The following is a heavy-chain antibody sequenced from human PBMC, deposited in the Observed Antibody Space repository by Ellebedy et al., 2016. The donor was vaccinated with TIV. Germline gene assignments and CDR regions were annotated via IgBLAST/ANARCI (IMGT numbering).Heavy chain of an antibody. CDR2: ISYDGSAK. CDR3: AKEAWDGDYYFDY. Sequence: PGGSLRLSCAASGFSLTDYGMHWVRQAPGKGLEWVAAISYDGSAKYYADSVKGRFTISRDNSKNTLYLQMNSLRAEDTAVYYCAKEAWDGDYYFDYWGQGILVTVSS. J-gene: IGHJ4*02. D-gene: IGHD4-17*01. CDR1: GFSLTDYG. V-gene: IGHV3-30*18.